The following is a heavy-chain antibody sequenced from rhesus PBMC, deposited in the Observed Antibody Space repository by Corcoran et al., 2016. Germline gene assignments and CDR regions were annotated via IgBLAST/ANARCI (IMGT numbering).Heavy chain of an antibody. Sequence: EVQLVESGGGLAKPGGSLRLSCAASGFSFSDYYMYWVRQAPGKGLEWVSGISYSVDNTNSDYFVKGRFPISKENAKNTLYLQMDSLRAEDTAVYYCARGVWTAGTPNYFDYWGQGVLVTVSS. V-gene: IGHV3S18*01. D-gene: IGHD5-24*01. J-gene: IGHJ4*01. CDR1: GFSFSDYY. CDR2: ISYSVDNT. CDR3: ARGVWTAGTPNYFDY.